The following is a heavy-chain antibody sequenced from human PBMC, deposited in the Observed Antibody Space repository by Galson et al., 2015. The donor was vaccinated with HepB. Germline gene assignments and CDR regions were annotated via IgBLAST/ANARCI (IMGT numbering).Heavy chain of an antibody. J-gene: IGHJ4*02. D-gene: IGHD5-18*01. CDR1: GFTFSDYY. CDR3: ARANPRGYSYGYEDY. CDR2: ISSSGSTI. V-gene: IGHV3-11*01. Sequence: SLRLAGAASGFTFSDYYMSWIRQAPGKGLEWVSYISSSGSTIYYADSVKGRFTISRDSAKNSLYLQMNSLRAEDTAVYYCARANPRGYSYGYEDYWGRGTLVTVSS.